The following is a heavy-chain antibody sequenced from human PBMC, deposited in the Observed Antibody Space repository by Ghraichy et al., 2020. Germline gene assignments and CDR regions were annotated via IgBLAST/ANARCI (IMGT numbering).Heavy chain of an antibody. D-gene: IGHD3-3*01. J-gene: IGHJ4*01. V-gene: IGHV3-48*02. CDR3: ATERAYDFWSGYNDY. CDR1: GFTFSSYS. Sequence: GESLNISCAASGFTFSSYSMNWVRQAPGKGLEWVSYISSSSSTIYYADSVKGRFTISRDNAKNSLYLQMNSLRNEDTAVYYCATERAYDFWSGYNDYWGQEPWSPSPQ. CDR2: ISSSSSTI.